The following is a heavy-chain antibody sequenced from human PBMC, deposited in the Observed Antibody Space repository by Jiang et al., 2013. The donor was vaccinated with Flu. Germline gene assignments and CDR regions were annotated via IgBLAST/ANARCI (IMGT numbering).Heavy chain of an antibody. CDR2: VYYTGST. D-gene: IGHD3-16*01. CDR1: GGSISTNY. Sequence: GLVKPSETLSLTCSVSGGSISTNYWSWIRQPPGKGLEWIGYVYYTGSTNYNSSLRSRVTISLDTSKNQFFLKLNSVTAADTAVYYCASHYEYGLLPFDYWGQGTLVTVSS. J-gene: IGHJ4*02. CDR3: ASHYEYGLLPFDY. V-gene: IGHV4-59*08.